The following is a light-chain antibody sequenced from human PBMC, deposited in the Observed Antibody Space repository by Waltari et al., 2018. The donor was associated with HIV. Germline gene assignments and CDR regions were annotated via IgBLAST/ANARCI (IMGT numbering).Light chain of an antibody. CDR2: GAS. Sequence: EIVLMQSSPTLSVSPGERVTLSCRASQSVNNNLAWYLQKPGQPPRLLVYGASTRATGIPARFSGSGSGTEFTLTISSLQSEDFAVYYCQQYNTWPRTFGQGTNVEIK. J-gene: IGKJ1*01. CDR1: QSVNNN. CDR3: QQYNTWPRT. V-gene: IGKV3-15*01.